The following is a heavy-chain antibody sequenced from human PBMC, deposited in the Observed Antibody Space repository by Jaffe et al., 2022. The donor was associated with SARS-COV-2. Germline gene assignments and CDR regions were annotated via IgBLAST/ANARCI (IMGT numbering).Heavy chain of an antibody. CDR1: GYTFTSYG. Sequence: QVQLVQSGAEVKKPGASVKVSCKASGYTFTSYGISWVRQAPGQGLEWMGWISAYNGNTNYAQKLQGRVTMTTDTSTSTAYMELRSLRSDDTAVYYCARDQGSPLLVITPENAFDIWGQGTMVTVSS. J-gene: IGHJ3*02. D-gene: IGHD3-22*01. CDR2: ISAYNGNT. V-gene: IGHV1-18*01. CDR3: ARDQGSPLLVITPENAFDI.